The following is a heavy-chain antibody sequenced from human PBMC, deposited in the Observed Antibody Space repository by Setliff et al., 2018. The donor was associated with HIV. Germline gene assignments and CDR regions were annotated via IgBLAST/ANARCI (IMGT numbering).Heavy chain of an antibody. Sequence: SETLSLTCSVSGDSISGYYWTWIRQPPGKGLGWIGYIYTGGSTNYNPSLKSRVTISADTSKNQFSLKLNSVTAADTAVYYCARKGDWNYPYDYWGQGTLVTVSS. D-gene: IGHD1-7*01. V-gene: IGHV4-4*09. CDR1: GDSISGYY. CDR3: ARKGDWNYPYDY. J-gene: IGHJ4*02. CDR2: IYTGGST.